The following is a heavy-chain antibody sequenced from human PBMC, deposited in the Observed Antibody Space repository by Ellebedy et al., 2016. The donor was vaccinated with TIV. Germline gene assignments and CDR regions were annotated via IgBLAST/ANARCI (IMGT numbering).Heavy chain of an antibody. CDR1: GGSISSSSYY. Sequence: SETLSLTCTVSGGSISSSSYYWGWIRQPPGKGLEWIGSIYYSGSTYYNPSLKSRVTISVDTSKNQFSLKLSSVTAADTAVYYCASYPGPGIAAAGIDYYYYGMDVWGQGTTVTVSS. CDR3: ASYPGPGIAAAGIDYYYYGMDV. J-gene: IGHJ6*02. V-gene: IGHV4-39*01. D-gene: IGHD6-13*01. CDR2: IYYSGST.